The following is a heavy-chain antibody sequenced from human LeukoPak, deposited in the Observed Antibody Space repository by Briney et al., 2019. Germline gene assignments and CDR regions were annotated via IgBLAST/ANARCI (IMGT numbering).Heavy chain of an antibody. D-gene: IGHD5-18*01. CDR3: AKGGYSYGLDDAFDI. Sequence: GGSLRLSCAASGFTFSSYGMNWVRQAPGKGLEWVSSISSSSSYIYYADSVKGRFTISRDNAKNSLYLQMNGLRAEDMALYYCAKGGYSYGLDDAFDIWGQGTMVTVSS. V-gene: IGHV3-21*04. CDR2: ISSSSSYI. J-gene: IGHJ3*02. CDR1: GFTFSSYG.